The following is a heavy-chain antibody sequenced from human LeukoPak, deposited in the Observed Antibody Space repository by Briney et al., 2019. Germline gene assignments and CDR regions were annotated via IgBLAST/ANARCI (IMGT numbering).Heavy chain of an antibody. Sequence: RGSLSLSCAASGFTFSSYEMNWVRQAPGKGLEWVSKISSSGSAIYYADSVKGRFTISRDNAKSTLYLQMNSLRVEDTAVYYCARGGSLGYRGQGTLVTVSS. CDR3: ARGGSLGY. V-gene: IGHV3-48*03. CDR2: ISSSGSAI. D-gene: IGHD6-19*01. J-gene: IGHJ4*02. CDR1: GFTFSSYE.